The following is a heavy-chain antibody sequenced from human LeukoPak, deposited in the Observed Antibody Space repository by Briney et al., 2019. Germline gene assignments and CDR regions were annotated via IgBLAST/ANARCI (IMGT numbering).Heavy chain of an antibody. Sequence: GASVKVSCKTSGYTFTNFYIHWVRQAPGQGLEWMGIINPGGGSTSYAQKFQGRVTMTRDTSTSTVYMELSSLRSEDTAVYYCARGQYYYDSSGYYSVPMVFDYWGQGTLVTVSS. CDR2: INPGGGST. CDR1: GYTFTNFY. D-gene: IGHD3-22*01. J-gene: IGHJ4*02. CDR3: ARGQYYYDSSGYYSVPMVFDY. V-gene: IGHV1-46*01.